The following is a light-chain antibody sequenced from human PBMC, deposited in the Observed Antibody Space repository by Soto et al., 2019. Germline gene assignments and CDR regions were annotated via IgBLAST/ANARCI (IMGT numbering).Light chain of an antibody. CDR3: QQDYNLPLT. CDR1: QSVNTN. CDR2: GAS. J-gene: IGKJ4*01. Sequence: EIVVTQSPATLSVSPGERATLSCRASQSVNTNFAWYQQKPGQAPRLLIYGASTRATGIPARFSGSGSGTDFTLTISSLQPEDFAVYYCQQDYNLPLTFGGGTKVDIK. V-gene: IGKV3-15*01.